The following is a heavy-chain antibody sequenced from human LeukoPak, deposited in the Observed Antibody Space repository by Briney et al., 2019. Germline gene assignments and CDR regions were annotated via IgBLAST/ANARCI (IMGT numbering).Heavy chain of an antibody. J-gene: IGHJ4*02. Sequence: PGGSLRLSCAASGFTFSSYGVSWVRQAPGKGLEWVSYISSSGSTIYYADSVKGRFTISRDNAKNSLYLQMNSLRAEDTAVYYCARWMRFFDYWGQGTLVTVSS. CDR2: ISSSGSTI. V-gene: IGHV3-48*04. CDR1: GFTFSSYG. CDR3: ARWMRFFDY. D-gene: IGHD2-2*03.